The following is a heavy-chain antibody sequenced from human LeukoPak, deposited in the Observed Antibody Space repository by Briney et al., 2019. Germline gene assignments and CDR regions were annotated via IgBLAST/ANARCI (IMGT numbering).Heavy chain of an antibody. CDR2: ISGSGGST. D-gene: IGHD3-9*01. Sequence: GSLRLSCAASGFTFSSYAMSWVRQAPGKGLEWVSAISGSGGSTYYADSVKGRFTISRDNSKNTLYLQMNSLRAEDTAVYYCAKDPYDILTPLGYFDYWGQGTLVTVSS. J-gene: IGHJ4*02. CDR1: GFTFSSYA. V-gene: IGHV3-23*01. CDR3: AKDPYDILTPLGYFDY.